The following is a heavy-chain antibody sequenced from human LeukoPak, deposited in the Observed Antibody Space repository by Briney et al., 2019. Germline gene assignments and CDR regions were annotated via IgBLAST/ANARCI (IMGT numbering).Heavy chain of an antibody. CDR3: ARDNGGYEDY. CDR1: GFTFSRYA. J-gene: IGHJ4*02. Sequence: GGSLRLSCAASGFTFSRYAMHWVRRAPGKGLEWVAVISYDGSNKYYADSVKGRFTISRDNSKNTLYLQMNSLRAEDTAVYYCARDNGGYEDYWGQGTLVTVSS. V-gene: IGHV3-30-3*01. D-gene: IGHD2-8*01. CDR2: ISYDGSNK.